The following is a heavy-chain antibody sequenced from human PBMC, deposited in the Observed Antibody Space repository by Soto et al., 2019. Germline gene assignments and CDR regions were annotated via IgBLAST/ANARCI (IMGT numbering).Heavy chain of an antibody. CDR3: ARHRDAFSSTFDY. D-gene: IGHD2-2*01. CDR2: LYSGGST. J-gene: IGHJ4*02. Sequence: EVQLVETGGGLIQPGGSLRLSCAVSGFTVSTNYMSWVRQAPGKVLEWVSALYSGGSTYYPDSVKGRFTISRDNSKNTLHLQMNSLRAEDTALYYCARHRDAFSSTFDYWGQGTLVTVSS. V-gene: IGHV3-53*02. CDR1: GFTVSTNY.